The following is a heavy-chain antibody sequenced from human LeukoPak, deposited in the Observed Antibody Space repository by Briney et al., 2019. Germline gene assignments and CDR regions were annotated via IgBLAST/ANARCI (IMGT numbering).Heavy chain of an antibody. V-gene: IGHV4-59*01. CDR3: ARGLYDILTGYYTYFDY. Sequence: SETLSLTCIVSGGSISSYYWSWIRQPPGKGLEWIGYIYYSGSTNYNPSLKSRVTISVDTSKNQFSLKLSSVTAADTAVYYCARGLYDILTGYYTYFDYWGQGTLVTVSS. D-gene: IGHD3-9*01. CDR2: IYYSGST. J-gene: IGHJ4*02. CDR1: GGSISSYY.